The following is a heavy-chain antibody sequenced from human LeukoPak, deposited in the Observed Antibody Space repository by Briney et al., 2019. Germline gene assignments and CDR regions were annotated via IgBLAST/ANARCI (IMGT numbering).Heavy chain of an antibody. V-gene: IGHV4-59*01. D-gene: IGHD2-21*02. CDR1: GGSISSYY. J-gene: IGHJ4*02. Sequence: SETLALTCTVSGGSISSYYWSWLRQPPGKGLEWIGYIYYSGSTNYNPSLKSRVTISVDTSKNQFSLKLSSVTAADTAVYYCARAGGDFPGYYFDYWGQGTLVTVSS. CDR2: IYYSGST. CDR3: ARAGGDFPGYYFDY.